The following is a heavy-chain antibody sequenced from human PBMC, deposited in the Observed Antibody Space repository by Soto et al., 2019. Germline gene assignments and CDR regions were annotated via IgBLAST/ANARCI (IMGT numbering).Heavy chain of an antibody. Sequence: GDSVQVSCNTSGFTFRSSAVQWVRQARGQRLEWIGWLVVGTGNTNYAQKFQQRGTISSDRSTNTVSMELSSLTSEDTAVYYCATGAYCSGGRCADYYYYDYGMDLGG. CDR3: ATGAYCSGGRCADYYYYDYGMDL. D-gene: IGHD2-15*01. CDR1: GFTFRSSA. J-gene: IGHJ6*01. CDR2: LVVGTGNT. V-gene: IGHV1-58*01.